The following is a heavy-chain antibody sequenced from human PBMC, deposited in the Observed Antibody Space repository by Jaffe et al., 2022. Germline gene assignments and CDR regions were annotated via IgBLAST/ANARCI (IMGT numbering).Heavy chain of an antibody. V-gene: IGHV3-30*02. CDR3: ANFEQQLVNHEEFDY. J-gene: IGHJ4*02. CDR1: GFTFSSYG. CDR2: IRYDGSNK. D-gene: IGHD6-13*01. Sequence: QVQLVESGGGVVQPGGSLRLSCAASGFTFSSYGMHWVRQAPGKGLEWVAFIRYDGSNKYYADSVKGRFTISRDNSKNTLYLQMNSLRAEDTAVYYCANFEQQLVNHEEFDYWGQGTLVTVSS.